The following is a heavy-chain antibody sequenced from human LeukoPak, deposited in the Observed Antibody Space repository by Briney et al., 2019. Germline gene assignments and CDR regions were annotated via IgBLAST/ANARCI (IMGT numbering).Heavy chain of an antibody. J-gene: IGHJ5*02. CDR1: GFTFSSYF. CDR3: ARDRSGWYQNWFDP. Sequence: GSLRLSCAASGFTFSSYFMSWVRQAPGKGLEWIGSIYHSGSTYYNPSLKSRVTISVDTSKNQFSLKLSSVTAADTAVYYCARDRSGWYQNWFDPWGQGTLVTVSS. V-gene: IGHV4-38-2*02. CDR2: IYHSGST. D-gene: IGHD6-19*01.